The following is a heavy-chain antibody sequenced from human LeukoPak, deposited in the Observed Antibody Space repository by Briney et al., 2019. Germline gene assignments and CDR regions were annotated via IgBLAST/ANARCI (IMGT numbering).Heavy chain of an antibody. CDR2: IYHSGST. Sequence: PSETLSLTCAVSGYSISSGFYWDWIRQPPGKGLEWIGTIYHSGSTYYNPSLKSRVTISVDTSTNQFSLKLSSVTAAVTAVFYCARQGPYCGGDCSNYFDFWGQGILVTVSS. V-gene: IGHV4-38-2*01. CDR3: ARQGPYCGGDCSNYFDF. J-gene: IGHJ4*02. CDR1: GYSISSGFY. D-gene: IGHD2-21*01.